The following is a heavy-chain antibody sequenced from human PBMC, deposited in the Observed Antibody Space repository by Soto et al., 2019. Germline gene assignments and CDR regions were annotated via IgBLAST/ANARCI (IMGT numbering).Heavy chain of an antibody. CDR3: ARENPSYYYDSSGYLTLDY. V-gene: IGHV3-33*01. J-gene: IGHJ4*02. Sequence: GGSLRLSCAASGFTFSSYGMHWVRQAPGKGLEWVAVIWYDGSNKYYADSVKGRFPISRDNSKNTLYLQMNSLRAEDTAVYYCARENPSYYYDSSGYLTLDYWGQGTLVTVSS. D-gene: IGHD3-22*01. CDR2: IWYDGSNK. CDR1: GFTFSSYG.